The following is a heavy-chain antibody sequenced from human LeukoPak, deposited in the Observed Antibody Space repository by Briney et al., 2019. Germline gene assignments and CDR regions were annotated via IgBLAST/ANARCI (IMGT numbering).Heavy chain of an antibody. V-gene: IGHV3-7*01. CDR2: IKQDESEK. J-gene: IGHJ5*02. Sequence: GSLRLSCAASGFTFSSNWMSWVRQAPGKGLEWVANIKQDESEKYYVDSVKGRFTISRDNPKNSLYLQMNGLRAEDTAVYYCAREGAGSGSGWGLDWFDPWGQGTLVTVSS. CDR1: GFTFSSNW. CDR3: AREGAGSGSGWGLDWFDP. D-gene: IGHD3-10*01.